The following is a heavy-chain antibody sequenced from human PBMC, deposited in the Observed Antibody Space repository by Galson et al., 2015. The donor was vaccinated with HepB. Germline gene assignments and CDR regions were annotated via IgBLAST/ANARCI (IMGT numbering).Heavy chain of an antibody. V-gene: IGHV3-64*01. D-gene: IGHD3-22*01. CDR2: ISNNGGST. J-gene: IGHJ3*02. CDR3: ARSTYYYDSSGYYEGNAFDI. Sequence: QAPGKGLEYVSAISNNGGSTYYANSVKGRFTISRDNSKNTLYLQMGSLRAEDMAVYYCARSTYYYDSSGYYEGNAFDIWGQGTMVTVSS.